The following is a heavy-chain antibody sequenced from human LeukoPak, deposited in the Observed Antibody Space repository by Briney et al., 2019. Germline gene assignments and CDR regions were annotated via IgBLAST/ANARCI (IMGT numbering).Heavy chain of an antibody. Sequence: GGSLRLSCAASGFTFSNHGMNWVRQAPGKGLEWVSSISSNSGYKKYADSLKGRFTISRDNSKNTLYLQMNSLRAEDTAVYYCAKGWEPQNYFDYWGQGTLVTVSS. CDR3: AKGWEPQNYFDY. CDR1: GFTFSNHG. CDR2: ISSNSGYK. J-gene: IGHJ4*02. D-gene: IGHD1-26*01. V-gene: IGHV3-21*01.